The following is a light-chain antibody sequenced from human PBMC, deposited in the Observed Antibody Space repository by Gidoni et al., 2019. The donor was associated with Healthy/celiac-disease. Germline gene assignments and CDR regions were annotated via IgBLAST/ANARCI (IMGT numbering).Light chain of an antibody. CDR1: QSVSSSY. J-gene: IGKJ4*01. V-gene: IGKV3-20*01. CDR3: QQYGSSPPLT. Sequence: EIVLTQSPGTLSLSPGERATLSCRASQSVSSSYLAWYQQKPGQAPRLLIYGAASRATGIPDRFSGSGSGTDFTLTISRLGPEDFAVYYCQQYGSSPPLTFXGXTKVEIK. CDR2: GAA.